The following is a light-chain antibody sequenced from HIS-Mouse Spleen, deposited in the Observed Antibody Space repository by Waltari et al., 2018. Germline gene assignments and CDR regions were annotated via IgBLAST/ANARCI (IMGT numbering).Light chain of an antibody. CDR1: SLRSYY. J-gene: IGLJ3*02. V-gene: IGLV3-19*01. CDR2: GKN. Sequence: SSELTQDPAVSVALGQTVRITCQGDSLRSYYASWYQQKPGQAPVLVIYGKNNRPSGVPDRCSGSSSGNTASLTITGAQAEDEADYYCNSRDSSGNHFWVFGGGTKLTVL. CDR3: NSRDSSGNHFWV.